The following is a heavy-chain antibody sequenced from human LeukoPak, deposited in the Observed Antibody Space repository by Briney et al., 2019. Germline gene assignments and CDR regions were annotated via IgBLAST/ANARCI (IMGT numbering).Heavy chain of an antibody. D-gene: IGHD5-24*01. V-gene: IGHV3-7*01. CDR1: GFTYSNYW. CDR2: INEDGSEK. J-gene: IGHJ5*02. CDR3: ARHWVATILSIDWFDP. Sequence: GGSLRLSCAASGFTYSNYWMSWVRQAPGKGQEWVASINEDGSEKSYVDSVKGRFTISRDNAKNSLYLQMNSLRAEDTAVYYCARHWVATILSIDWFDPWGQGTLVTVSS.